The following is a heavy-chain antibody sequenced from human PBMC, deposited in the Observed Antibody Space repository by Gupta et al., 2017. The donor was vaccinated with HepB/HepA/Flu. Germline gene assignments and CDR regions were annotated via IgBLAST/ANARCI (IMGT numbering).Heavy chain of an antibody. D-gene: IGHD3-3*01. CDR3: ARRQLEVDDYFGSGLNWFDP. J-gene: IGHJ5*02. Sequence: QVQPVQSGAEVKKPGSSVKVSCTASGGRFTSYSIHWVRQAPGPGLEWMGGNIPICGTTNYARKFQGRVTSTAEESTSTVDMELRRLRSEDTEVYYCARRQLEVDDYFGSGLNWFDPWGQGTLVTVSS. V-gene: IGHV1-69*01. CDR2: NIPICGTT. CDR1: GGRFTSYS.